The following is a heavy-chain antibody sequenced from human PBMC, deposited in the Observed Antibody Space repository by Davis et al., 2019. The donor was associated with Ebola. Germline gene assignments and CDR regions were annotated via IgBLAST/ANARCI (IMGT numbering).Heavy chain of an antibody. D-gene: IGHD4-11*01. CDR1: GGSISSGGYY. CDR2: INHSGST. CDR3: ARGRYSNYYYYYYGMDV. V-gene: IGHV4-39*07. Sequence: SETLSLTCTVSGGSISSGGYYWSWIRQPPGKGLEWIGEINHSGSTNYNPSLKSRVTISVDTSKNQFSLKLSSVTAADTAVYYCARGRYSNYYYYYYGMDVWGQGTTVTVSS. J-gene: IGHJ6*02.